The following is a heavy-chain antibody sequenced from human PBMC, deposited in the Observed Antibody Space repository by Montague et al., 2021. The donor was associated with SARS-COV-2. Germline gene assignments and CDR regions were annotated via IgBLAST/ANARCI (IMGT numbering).Heavy chain of an antibody. CDR2: ISAYNGNT. Sequence: SVKVSCKASGYTFTSYGISWVRQAPGQGLEWMGWISAYNGNTNYAQKLQGRVTMTTDTSTSTAYMELRSLRSDDTAVYYCAIEAGAMVYYYGMDVWGQGTTVTVSS. V-gene: IGHV1-18*01. CDR1: GYTFTSYG. J-gene: IGHJ6*02. D-gene: IGHD5-18*01. CDR3: AIEAGAMVYYYGMDV.